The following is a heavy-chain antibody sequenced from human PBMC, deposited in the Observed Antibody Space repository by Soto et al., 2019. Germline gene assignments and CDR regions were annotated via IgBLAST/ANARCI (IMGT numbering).Heavy chain of an antibody. CDR2: MSGDGKTI. V-gene: IGHV3-74*01. J-gene: IGHJ5*02. D-gene: IGHD1-1*01. CDR3: ARTYVPGIAGFDP. Sequence: PGWSLRLSCAASVFTFSNYFMHWVRQVPGEGLVWVSRMSGDGKTISYADSVKGRFTISRDNAKNTLYLQMNSLRVEDTAVYYCARTYVPGIAGFDPWGQGTLVTVSS. CDR1: VFTFSNYF.